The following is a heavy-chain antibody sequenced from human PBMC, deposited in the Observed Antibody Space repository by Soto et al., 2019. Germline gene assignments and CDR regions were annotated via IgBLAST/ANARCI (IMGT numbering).Heavy chain of an antibody. CDR1: VGSIASGGYY. CDR2: IYYSGST. D-gene: IGHD5-12*01. J-gene: IGHJ5*02. CDR3: ARTPPSGYDDYNWFDP. Sequence: QVQLQESGPGLVKPSQTLSLPSPFSVGSIASGGYYWSWFRQHPGKALGGIGYIYYSGSTYYNPSLKSRVTISVDTSKNQFSLKLSSVTAADTAVYYCARTPPSGYDDYNWFDPWGQGTLVTVSS. V-gene: IGHV4-31*03.